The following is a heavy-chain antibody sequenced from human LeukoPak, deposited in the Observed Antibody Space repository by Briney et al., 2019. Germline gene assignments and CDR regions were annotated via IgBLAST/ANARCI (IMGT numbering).Heavy chain of an antibody. CDR3: ARELGTYYYDSSGYSWGGNFDY. D-gene: IGHD3-22*01. J-gene: IGHJ4*02. CDR1: GFTFSSYA. V-gene: IGHV3-30*04. Sequence: GGSLRLSCAASGFTFSSYAMHWVRQAPGKGLEWVAVISYDGSNKYYADSVKGRFTISRDNSKNTLYLQMNSLRAEDTAVYYCARELGTYYYDSSGYSWGGNFDYWGQGTLVTVSS. CDR2: ISYDGSNK.